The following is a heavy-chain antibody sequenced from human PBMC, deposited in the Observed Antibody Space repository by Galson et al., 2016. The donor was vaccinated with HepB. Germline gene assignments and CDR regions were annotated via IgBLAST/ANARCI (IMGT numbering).Heavy chain of an antibody. CDR1: GFTFRDFP. CDR3: VRGGDTVIGAAFDV. Sequence: SLRLSCAASGFTFRDFPMVWVRQAPGKGLVWVSRIDSDGITTAYADSVKGRFTISRDNAKNTLYLQMNSLSAEDTAVYYCVRGGDTVIGAAFDVWGQGTMVTVSS. D-gene: IGHD5-18*01. CDR2: IDSDGITT. V-gene: IGHV3-74*01. J-gene: IGHJ3*01.